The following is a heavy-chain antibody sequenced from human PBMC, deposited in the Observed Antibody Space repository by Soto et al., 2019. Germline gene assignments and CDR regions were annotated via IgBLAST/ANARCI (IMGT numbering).Heavy chain of an antibody. Sequence: SETLSLTCTVSGDSLDSYYWNWIRLPAGKGLEWIGRVYTRGTTNYNPSLKSRVTMTVDTSKKKFSLELRSVTAADTAVYYCARGQGVINFDSWGQGTLVTVSS. J-gene: IGHJ4*02. CDR1: GDSLDSYY. V-gene: IGHV4-4*07. CDR2: VYTRGTT. CDR3: ARGQGVINFDS. D-gene: IGHD2-21*01.